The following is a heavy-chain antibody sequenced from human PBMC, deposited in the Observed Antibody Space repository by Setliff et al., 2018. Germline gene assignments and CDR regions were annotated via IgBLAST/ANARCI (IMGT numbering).Heavy chain of an antibody. V-gene: IGHV3-7*01. J-gene: IGHJ4*02. D-gene: IGHD4-4*01. CDR1: GFTYKNDW. CDR2: INPDGSEK. Sequence: GGSLRLSCGASGFTYKNDWVSWVRQAPGKGLEWLASINPDGSEKYYVDSVKGRFTISRDNAKNSLNLQMDSLRADDTAVYYCVRGRTTYYFDYWGQGTLVTVSS. CDR3: VRGRTTYYFDY.